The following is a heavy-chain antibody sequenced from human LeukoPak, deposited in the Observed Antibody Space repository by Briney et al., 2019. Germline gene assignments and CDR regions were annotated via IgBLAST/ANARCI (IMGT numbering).Heavy chain of an antibody. CDR1: GFIFETYS. J-gene: IGHJ4*02. CDR3: ARDAVISGTPFYFDH. CDR2: ISGGGSHI. D-gene: IGHD1-7*01. Sequence: GGSLRPSCTASGFIFETYSMNWVRQSPGKGLQWVSYISGGGSHIYYADSVRGRFTISRDDAKNSLYLQMDSLRADDTAVYYCARDAVISGTPFYFDHWGQGALVTVSS. V-gene: IGHV3-48*01.